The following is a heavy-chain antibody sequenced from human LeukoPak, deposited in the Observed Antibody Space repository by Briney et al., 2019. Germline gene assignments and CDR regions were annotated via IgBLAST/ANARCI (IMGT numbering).Heavy chain of an antibody. CDR3: ARALYYDSSGYHDAFDI. CDR1: GYTFTGYD. J-gene: IGHJ3*02. Sequence: GASVKVSCKASGYTFTGYDMHWVRQAPGQGLEWMGWINPNSGGTNYAQKFQGRVTMTRDTSISTAYMELSRLRSDDTAVYYCARALYYDSSGYHDAFDIWGQGTMVTVSS. V-gene: IGHV1-2*02. CDR2: INPNSGGT. D-gene: IGHD3-22*01.